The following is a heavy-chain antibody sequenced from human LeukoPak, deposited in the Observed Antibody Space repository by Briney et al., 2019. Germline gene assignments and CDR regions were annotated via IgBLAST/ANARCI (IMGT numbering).Heavy chain of an antibody. V-gene: IGHV3-33*01. CDR2: IWYDGSNK. CDR1: GFTFSSYG. Sequence: GGSLRLSCAASGFTFSSYGMHWVRQAPGKGLEWMAVIWYDGSNKYYADSVKGRFTISRDNSKNTLYLQMNSLRAEDTAVYYCARGDYYDSSGYGYYFDYWGQGTLVTVSS. J-gene: IGHJ4*02. CDR3: ARGDYYDSSGYGYYFDY. D-gene: IGHD3-22*01.